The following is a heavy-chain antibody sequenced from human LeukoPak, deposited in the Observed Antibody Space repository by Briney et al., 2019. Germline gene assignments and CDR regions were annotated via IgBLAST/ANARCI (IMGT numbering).Heavy chain of an antibody. V-gene: IGHV1-18*01. CDR1: GYTFTSYG. Sequence: AASVKVSCKASGYTFTSYGISWVRQAPGQGLEWMGWISAYNGNTNYAQKLQGRVTMTTDTSTSTAYMKLRSLRSDDTAVYYCARAGKCDYDILTGYYCDGDYFDYWGQGTLVTVSS. J-gene: IGHJ4*02. CDR3: ARAGKCDYDILTGYYCDGDYFDY. D-gene: IGHD3-9*01. CDR2: ISAYNGNT.